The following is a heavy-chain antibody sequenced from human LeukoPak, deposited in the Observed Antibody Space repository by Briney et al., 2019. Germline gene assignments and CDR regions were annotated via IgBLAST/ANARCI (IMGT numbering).Heavy chain of an antibody. J-gene: IGHJ3*02. D-gene: IGHD2-15*01. CDR3: ARHCCSAPSKRVFDI. CDR2: ISYSGNT. CDR1: GGSIISSDYH. V-gene: IGHV4-39*01. Sequence: SETLSLTCTVSGGSIISSDYHWGWVRQPPGKGLEWIGTISYSGNTDYDPSLRSRVTISVDTSNNQFSLRLGSVTAADTAIYHCARHCCSAPSKRVFDIWGQGTMVTVSS.